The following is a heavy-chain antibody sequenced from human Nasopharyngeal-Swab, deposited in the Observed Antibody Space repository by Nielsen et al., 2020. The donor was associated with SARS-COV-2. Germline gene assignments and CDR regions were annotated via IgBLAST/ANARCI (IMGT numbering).Heavy chain of an antibody. D-gene: IGHD3-16*01. CDR1: GFTFSAHG. Sequence: GGSLRLSCAASGFTFSAHGMHWVRQAPGKGLEWVAFVSYDRADKYYADSVKGRFTISRDNSRNTVYLQINSLRAEDTAVYFCAKIGGDSTELRAFDIWGQGTMVTVSS. J-gene: IGHJ3*02. CDR3: AKIGGDSTELRAFDI. V-gene: IGHV3-30*18. CDR2: VSYDRADK.